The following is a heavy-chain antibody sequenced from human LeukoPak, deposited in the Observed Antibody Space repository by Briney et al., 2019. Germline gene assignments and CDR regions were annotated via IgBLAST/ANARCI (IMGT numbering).Heavy chain of an antibody. CDR1: GYTFTGYY. Sequence: ASVKVSCKASGYTFTGYYMHWVRQAPGQGLEWMGWINPNSGGTDSAQKFQGRVTMTRDTSISTAYMELSGLRSDDTAVYYCAKGGEPPPYYYYYYMDVWGKGTTVTVSS. CDR3: AKGGEPPPYYYYYYMDV. J-gene: IGHJ6*03. V-gene: IGHV1-2*02. D-gene: IGHD1-26*01. CDR2: INPNSGGT.